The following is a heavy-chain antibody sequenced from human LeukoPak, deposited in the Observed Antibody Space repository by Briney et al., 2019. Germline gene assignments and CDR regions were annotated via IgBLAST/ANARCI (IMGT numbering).Heavy chain of an antibody. CDR2: IYYSGST. D-gene: IGHD3-9*01. CDR3: ARGGAALSPYFFDY. J-gene: IGHJ4*02. V-gene: IGHV4-59*01. CDR1: GGTISRYD. Sequence: PSETLSLTCTGSGGTISRYDWSWLGQPRGEEGEGIGYIYYSGSTNYNPSLKSRVTISVDTSKNQFSLKLSSVTAADTAVYYCARGGAALSPYFFDYWGQGTLVTVSS.